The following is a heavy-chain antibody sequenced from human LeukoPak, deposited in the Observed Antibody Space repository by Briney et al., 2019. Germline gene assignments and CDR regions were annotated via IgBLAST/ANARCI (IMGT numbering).Heavy chain of an antibody. V-gene: IGHV3-7*01. CDR2: IKQDGSEK. Sequence: PGGSLRLSCVASGFTFSSNWMNWVRQAPGKGLEWVANIKQDGSEKYYVDSVKGRFTISRDNSKNTLYLQMNSLRAEDTAVYYCARGWYDSSGYYHFDYWGQGTLVTVSS. J-gene: IGHJ4*02. D-gene: IGHD3-22*01. CDR3: ARGWYDSSGYYHFDY. CDR1: GFTFSSNW.